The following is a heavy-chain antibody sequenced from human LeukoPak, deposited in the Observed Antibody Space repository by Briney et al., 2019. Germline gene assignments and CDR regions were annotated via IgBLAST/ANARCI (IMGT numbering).Heavy chain of an antibody. CDR3: AADKNNRSWYYY. Sequence: SETLSLTCTVSGASITNYYWSSIRQPPGKGLEWIGYIDKSGSTNYNPSLKSRVTISVDTSTNQFSLRLSSVTAAGTAVYYCAADKNNRSWYYYWGQGILVTVSS. CDR1: GASITNYY. CDR2: IDKSGST. V-gene: IGHV4-59*08. D-gene: IGHD6-13*01. J-gene: IGHJ4*02.